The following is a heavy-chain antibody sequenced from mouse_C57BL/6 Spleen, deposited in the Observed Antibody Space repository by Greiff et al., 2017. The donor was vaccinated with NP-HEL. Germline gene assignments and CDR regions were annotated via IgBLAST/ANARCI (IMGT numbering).Heavy chain of an antibody. V-gene: IGHV1-61*01. D-gene: IGHD1-1*02. Sequence: QVQLQQSGAELVRPGSSVKLSCKASGYTFTSYWMDWVKQRPGQGLEWIGIIYPSDSETHYNQKFKDKATLTVDKSSSTAYMQISSLTSEDAAVDDRARVGCSGFAYWGQGTLVTVSA. J-gene: IGHJ3*01. CDR1: GYTFTSYW. CDR2: IYPSDSET. CDR3: ARVGCSGFAY.